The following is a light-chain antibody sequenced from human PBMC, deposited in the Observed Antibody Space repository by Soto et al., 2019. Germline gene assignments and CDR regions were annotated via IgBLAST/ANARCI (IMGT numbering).Light chain of an antibody. V-gene: IGLV2-23*01. CDR1: SNDVGTYNL. Sequence: QSALTQPASVSGSPGQSITISCTGISNDVGTYNLVSWYQHHPGKAPKLIIYEASKRPSGVPNRFSGSKSGNTASLTISWLHAEDEADYYCCSYGRSVVFGGGTKLTVL. CDR3: CSYGRSVV. CDR2: EAS. J-gene: IGLJ2*01.